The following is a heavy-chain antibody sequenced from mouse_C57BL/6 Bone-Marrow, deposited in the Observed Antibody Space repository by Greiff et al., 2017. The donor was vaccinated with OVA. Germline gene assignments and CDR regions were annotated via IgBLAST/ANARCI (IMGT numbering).Heavy chain of an antibody. D-gene: IGHD4-1*01. J-gene: IGHJ3*01. CDR3: AAKSGTRFAY. V-gene: IGHV1-61*01. CDR2: IYPSDSET. Sequence: QVQLQQPGAELVRPGSSVKLSCKASGYTFTSYWMDWVKQRPGQGLEWIGNIYPSDSETHYNQKFKDKATLTVDKSSSTAYMQLSSLTSEDSAVYYCAAKSGTRFAYWGQGTLVTVSA. CDR1: GYTFTSYW.